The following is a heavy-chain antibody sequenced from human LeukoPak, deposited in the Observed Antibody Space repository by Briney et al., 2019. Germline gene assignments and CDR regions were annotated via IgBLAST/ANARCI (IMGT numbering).Heavy chain of an antibody. CDR1: GFISDDYG. Sequence: GGSLRLSCAASGFISDDYGMSWVRQAPGKGLEWVSGINWNAGSTGYADSVKGRFTISRDNSKNSLYLEMNSLRVEDTALYYCARDREDTYLDVCGKGTTVTVSS. CDR3: ARDREDTYLDV. V-gene: IGHV3-20*04. CDR2: INWNAGST. J-gene: IGHJ6*03. D-gene: IGHD2-15*01.